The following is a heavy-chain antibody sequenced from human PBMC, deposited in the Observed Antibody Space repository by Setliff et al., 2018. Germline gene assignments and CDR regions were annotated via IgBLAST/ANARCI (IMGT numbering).Heavy chain of an antibody. CDR3: AGSRSNFWSGYFNWFDP. D-gene: IGHD3-3*01. Sequence: PGESLKISCKGSGYSFTNYWIGWVRQMPGKGLEWMGIIYPGDSDTRYSPSFQGQVTISADKSISTAYLQWSSLKASDTAMYYCAGSRSNFWSGYFNWFDPWGQGTLVTVSS. CDR1: GYSFTNYW. V-gene: IGHV5-51*01. CDR2: IYPGDSDT. J-gene: IGHJ5*02.